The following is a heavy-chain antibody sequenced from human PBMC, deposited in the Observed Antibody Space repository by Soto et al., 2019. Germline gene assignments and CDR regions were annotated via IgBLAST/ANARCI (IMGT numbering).Heavy chain of an antibody. CDR3: ARTGLRYFDWLGGDFDY. CDR1: GFTFSSYG. Sequence: PGGSLRLSCAASGFTFSSYGMHWVRQAPGKGLEWVAVIWYDGSNKYYADSVKGRFTISRDNSKNTLYLQMNSLRAEDTAVYYCARTGLRYFDWLGGDFDYWGQGTLVTVSS. CDR2: IWYDGSNK. J-gene: IGHJ4*02. V-gene: IGHV3-33*01. D-gene: IGHD3-9*01.